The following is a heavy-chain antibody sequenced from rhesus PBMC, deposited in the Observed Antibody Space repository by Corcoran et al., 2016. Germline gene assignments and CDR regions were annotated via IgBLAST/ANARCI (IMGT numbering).Heavy chain of an antibody. V-gene: IGHV4-65*02. CDR1: GGSISSDYW. CDR2: SGGSSGST. Sequence: QVQLQESGPGLVTPSVTLSLTCTSSGGSISSDYWLSWIRQPPVKWLEVIGNSGGSSGSTYYNPSLKSLVTISKDTSKNQFSLKLSSVTAADTAVYYCARQYCSRGVCYAAEYFEFWGQGALVTVSS. D-gene: IGHD2-39*01. J-gene: IGHJ1*01. CDR3: ARQYCSRGVCYAAEYFEF.